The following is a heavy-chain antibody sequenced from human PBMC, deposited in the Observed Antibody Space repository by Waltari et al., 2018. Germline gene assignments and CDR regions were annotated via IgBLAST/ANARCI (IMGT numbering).Heavy chain of an antibody. Sequence: QVQLQQWGAGLLKPSETLSLTCAVYGGSFSGYYWSWIRQPPGKGLEWIGEINHSGSTNDNPSLKSRVTISVDTSKNQFSLKLSSVTAADTAVYYCARDSIAAAGTWGQGTLVTVSS. D-gene: IGHD6-13*01. CDR2: INHSGST. CDR3: ARDSIAAAGT. J-gene: IGHJ4*02. CDR1: GGSFSGYY. V-gene: IGHV4-34*01.